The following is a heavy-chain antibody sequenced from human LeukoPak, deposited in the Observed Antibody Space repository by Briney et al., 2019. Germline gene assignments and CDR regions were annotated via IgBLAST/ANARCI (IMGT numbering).Heavy chain of an antibody. CDR2: ISSSSSYI. J-gene: IGHJ6*03. D-gene: IGHD3-22*01. CDR1: GFTFSSYS. Sequence: GGSLSLSCAASGFTFSSYSMNWVRQAPGKGLEWVSSISSSSSYIYYADSVKGRFTISRDNAKNSLYLQMNSLRAEDTAVYYCAKDGPYYYDSSGYNYYYYMDVWGKGTMVTVSS. V-gene: IGHV3-21*04. CDR3: AKDGPYYYDSSGYNYYYYMDV.